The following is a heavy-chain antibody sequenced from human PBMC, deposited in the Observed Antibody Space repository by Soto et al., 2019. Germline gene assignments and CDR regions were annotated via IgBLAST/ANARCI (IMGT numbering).Heavy chain of an antibody. V-gene: IGHV4-34*01. CDR1: GGSFSGYY. CDR3: ARVGLWFGHFDY. Sequence: QVQLQQWGAGLLKPSETLSLTCAVYGGSFSGYYWSWIRQPPGKGLEWIGEINHSGSTNYNPSLKSRFSLQVDXSKNQFSLKLSSVTAADTAVYYCARVGLWFGHFDYWGQGTLVTVSS. D-gene: IGHD3-10*01. CDR2: INHSGST. J-gene: IGHJ4*02.